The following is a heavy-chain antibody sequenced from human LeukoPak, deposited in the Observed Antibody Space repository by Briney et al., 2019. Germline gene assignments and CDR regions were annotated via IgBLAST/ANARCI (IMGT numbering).Heavy chain of an antibody. J-gene: IGHJ5*02. CDR3: ARGWQINSSGGFVDP. Sequence: ASVKVSCKASGYTFTGYYMHWVRQAPGQGLEWMGWINPNRGGTNYAQKFQGRVTMTRDTSITTAYLELSSLSSDDTAVYYCARGWQINSSGGFVDPWGQGTLVTVSS. V-gene: IGHV1-2*02. D-gene: IGHD6-6*01. CDR1: GYTFTGYY. CDR2: INPNRGGT.